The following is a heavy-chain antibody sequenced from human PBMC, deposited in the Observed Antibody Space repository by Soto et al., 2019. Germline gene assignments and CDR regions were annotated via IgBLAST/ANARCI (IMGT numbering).Heavy chain of an antibody. D-gene: IGHD4-17*01. CDR2: IYYSGST. CDR1: GGSISRSSYY. V-gene: IGHV4-39*07. J-gene: IGHJ4*02. Sequence: PSETLSLTCTVSGGSISRSSYYWGWIRQPPGKGLEWIGSIYYSGSTYYNPSLKSRVTISVDTSKNQFSLKLSSVAAADTAVYYCARGMTTVTTFDYWGQGTLVTVSS. CDR3: ARGMTTVTTFDY.